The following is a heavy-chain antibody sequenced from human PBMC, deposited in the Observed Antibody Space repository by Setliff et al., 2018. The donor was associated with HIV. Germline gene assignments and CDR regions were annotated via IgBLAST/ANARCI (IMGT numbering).Heavy chain of an antibody. J-gene: IGHJ4*02. CDR2: ISHSGNT. Sequence: SETLSLTCTVSGGSISSNSDHWGWIRQPPGKGLEWIGGISHSGNTYYNPSLQSRVTISLDTSKNQFSLRLTSVTAADTATYFCESTGRKTYYNSEKYYYFDYWGLGTVVTVSS. D-gene: IGHD3-10*01. V-gene: IGHV4-39*07. CDR3: ESTGRKTYYNSEKYYYFDY. CDR1: GGSISSNSDH.